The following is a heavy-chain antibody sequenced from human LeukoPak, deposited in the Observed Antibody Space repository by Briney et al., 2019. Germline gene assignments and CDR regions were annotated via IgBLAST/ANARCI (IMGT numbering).Heavy chain of an antibody. J-gene: IGHJ4*02. CDR1: GFTVSNNF. Sequence: PGGSLRLSCAVSGFTVSNNFMNWVRQAPGKGLEWVSVIYGGGNKYYADPVKGRFTISRDNSKNRVFLQMTSLRAEDTAVYYCMRDSAFWGQGTLVTVSS. V-gene: IGHV3-53*01. CDR2: IYGGGNK. CDR3: MRDSAF.